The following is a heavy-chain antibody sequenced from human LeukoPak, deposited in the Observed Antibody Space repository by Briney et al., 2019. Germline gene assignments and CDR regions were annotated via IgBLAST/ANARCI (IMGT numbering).Heavy chain of an antibody. CDR2: IIPIFGTA. Sequence: VASVKVSCEASGGTFSSYAISWVRQAPGQGLEWMGRIIPIFGTANYAQKFQGRVTITTDESTSTAYMELSSLRSEDTAVYYCASPTGVVVLWGQGTLVTVSS. V-gene: IGHV1-69*05. CDR3: ASPTGVVVL. J-gene: IGHJ4*02. CDR1: GGTFSSYA. D-gene: IGHD3-22*01.